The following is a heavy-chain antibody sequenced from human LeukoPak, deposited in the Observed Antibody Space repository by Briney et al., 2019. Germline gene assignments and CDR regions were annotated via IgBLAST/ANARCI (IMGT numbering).Heavy chain of an antibody. CDR1: GGTFSSYA. V-gene: IGHV1-69*13. CDR2: ITPIFGTA. CDR3: ARSFRYCSGGSCYAEPANFDY. Sequence: ASVKVSCKASGGTFSSYAISWVRQAPGQGLEWMGGITPIFGTANYAQKFQGRVTITADESTSTAYMELSSLRSEDTAVYYCARSFRYCSGGSCYAEPANFDYWGQGTLVTVSS. D-gene: IGHD2-15*01. J-gene: IGHJ4*02.